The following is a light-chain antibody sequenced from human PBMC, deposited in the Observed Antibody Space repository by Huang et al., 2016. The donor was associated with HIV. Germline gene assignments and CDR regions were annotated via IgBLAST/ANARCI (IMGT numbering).Light chain of an antibody. CDR3: QQYNNRYT. Sequence: LVMTQSPATLSVSPGERATLSCRASQSISSNLAWDQQKPGQAPRRLIYGASTRATGIPARCSGSGAGTEFTLTISSLQSEDFAVYYCQQYNNRYTFGQGTKLEIK. CDR2: GAS. V-gene: IGKV3-15*01. CDR1: QSISSN. J-gene: IGKJ2*01.